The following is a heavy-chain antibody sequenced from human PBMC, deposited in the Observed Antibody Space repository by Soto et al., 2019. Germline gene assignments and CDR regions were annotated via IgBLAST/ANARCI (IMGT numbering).Heavy chain of an antibody. CDR1: GDTFNFYS. CDR3: ASSYGSGYRAFDY. D-gene: IGHD3-10*01. J-gene: IGHJ4*02. V-gene: IGHV1-69*02. Sequence: QVQLVQSGAEVKRPGSSVKVSCKASGDTFNFYSINWVRQAPGLGLEWMGRVNPIVSMSNYAQNFQGRVMMTADKSTGTAYMELSSMRSEDTAIYYCASSYGSGYRAFDYWGQGALVTVSS. CDR2: VNPIVSMS.